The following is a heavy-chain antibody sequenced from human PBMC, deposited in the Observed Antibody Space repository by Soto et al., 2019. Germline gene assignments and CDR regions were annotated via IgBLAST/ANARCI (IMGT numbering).Heavy chain of an antibody. CDR1: GGTFSSYA. Sequence: QVQLVQSGAEVKKPGSSVKVSCKASGGTFSSYAISWVRQAPGQGLEWMGGIIPIFGTANYAQKFQGRVTITADKSTSTAYMELSSLRSEDTAVYYCARDRVEMATISPYYFDYWGQGTLVTVSS. CDR2: IIPIFGTA. D-gene: IGHD5-12*01. J-gene: IGHJ4*02. CDR3: ARDRVEMATISPYYFDY. V-gene: IGHV1-69*06.